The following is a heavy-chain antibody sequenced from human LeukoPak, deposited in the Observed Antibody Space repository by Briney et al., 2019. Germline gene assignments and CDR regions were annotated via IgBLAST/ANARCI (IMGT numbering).Heavy chain of an antibody. CDR2: ISGSGRTK. J-gene: IGHJ4*02. Sequence: GGSLRLSCAASGFTFSTSYMNWVRQAPGRGLEWLSYISGSGRTKYYADSVKGRFTISRDNAKRSLYLQMNSLRAGDTAVYFCASYIVGPTLDYWGQGTLVTVSS. CDR3: ASYIVGPTLDY. V-gene: IGHV3-48*03. D-gene: IGHD1-26*01. CDR1: GFTFSTSY.